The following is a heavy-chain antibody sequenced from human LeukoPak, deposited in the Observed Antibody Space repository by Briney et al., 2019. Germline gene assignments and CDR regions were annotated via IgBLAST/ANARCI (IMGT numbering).Heavy chain of an antibody. D-gene: IGHD6-13*01. V-gene: IGHV1-8*01. CDR1: GYTFTSYD. J-gene: IGHJ6*02. CDR2: MNPNSGNT. Sequence: ASVKVSCKASGYTFTSYDINWVRQAPGQGLEWMGWMNPNSGNTGYAQKFQGRVTMTRNTSISTAYMELSSLRSEDTAVYYCARTRSSSWYWEHYYYGMDVWGQGTTVTVSS. CDR3: ARTRSSSWYWEHYYYGMDV.